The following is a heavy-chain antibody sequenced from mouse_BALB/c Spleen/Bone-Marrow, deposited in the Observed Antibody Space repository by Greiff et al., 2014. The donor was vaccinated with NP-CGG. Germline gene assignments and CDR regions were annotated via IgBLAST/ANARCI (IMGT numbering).Heavy chain of an antibody. Sequence: DVKLVESGPELVKPGASVKISCKASGYSFTGYYMHWVKQSHVKSLEWIGRIYPYSGATDYNQNFKDKASLTVDKSSSTAYMELHSLTSEGSAVYYCAKNYRYDGALDYWGQGASLTVSS. CDR3: AKNYRYDGALDY. CDR2: IYPYSGAT. V-gene: IGHV1-31*01. J-gene: IGHJ4*01. D-gene: IGHD2-14*01. CDR1: GYSFTGYY.